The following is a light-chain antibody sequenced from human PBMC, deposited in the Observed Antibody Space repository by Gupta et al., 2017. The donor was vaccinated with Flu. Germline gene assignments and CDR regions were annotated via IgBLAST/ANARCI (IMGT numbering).Light chain of an antibody. CDR3: SSFAGSNIPYV. CDR2: EVS. CDR1: SSDVGGYKY. Sequence: SALTHPPSPSGSPGQSVTISRTGTSSDVGGYKYVSWFQQHPGKAPNVVIYEVSRRPSGVPDRFSGSKSGNTASLTVSGLQGEDDADYYCSSFAGSNIPYVFGTGAKVTVL. J-gene: IGLJ1*01. V-gene: IGLV2-8*01.